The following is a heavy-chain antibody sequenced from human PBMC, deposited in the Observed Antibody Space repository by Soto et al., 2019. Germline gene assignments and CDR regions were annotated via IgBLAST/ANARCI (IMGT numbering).Heavy chain of an antibody. D-gene: IGHD3-16*01. CDR2: IYYSGST. V-gene: IGHV4-39*01. J-gene: IGHJ4*02. CDR3: ARTWGSTTDY. CDR1: GGCISSNNLY. Sequence: SETLSLTCSVSGGCISSNNLYWGWIRQPPGKGLEWIGNIYYSGSTYYNPSLKSRVTISVDTSKNQFSLKVSSVTAADTAVYYCARTWGSTTDYWGRGILVTVSS.